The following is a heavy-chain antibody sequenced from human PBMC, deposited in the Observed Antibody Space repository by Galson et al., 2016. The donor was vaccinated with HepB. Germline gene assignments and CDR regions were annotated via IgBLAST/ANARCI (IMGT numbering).Heavy chain of an antibody. Sequence: SLRLSCAASGFSVSSSYMSWVRQAPGKGLEWVSVIYPGGTTYLADSVKGRFTISRDNSNNMVHLQMNSLRDEDTAVYFCARDEWQLGPWYYSMDVWGQGTTVTVSS. J-gene: IGHJ6*02. V-gene: IGHV3-66*01. D-gene: IGHD4-23*01. CDR3: ARDEWQLGPWYYSMDV. CDR2: IYPGGTT. CDR1: GFSVSSSY.